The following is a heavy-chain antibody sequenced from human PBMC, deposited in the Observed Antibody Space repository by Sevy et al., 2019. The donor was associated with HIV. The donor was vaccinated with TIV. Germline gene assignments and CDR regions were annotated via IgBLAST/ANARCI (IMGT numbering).Heavy chain of an antibody. CDR3: ARDLEFYDYGDYGPAFMPDY. J-gene: IGHJ4*02. Sequence: GGSLRLSCGVSGFPFSRHAMHWVRQAPGKGLEWVAVISYDGRNQDYADSVKGRFTISRDNPMNTLHLQMNSLRVEDTAVYYCARDLEFYDYGDYGPAFMPDYWGQGTLVTVSS. CDR2: ISYDGRNQ. D-gene: IGHD4-17*01. CDR1: GFPFSRHA. V-gene: IGHV3-30-3*01.